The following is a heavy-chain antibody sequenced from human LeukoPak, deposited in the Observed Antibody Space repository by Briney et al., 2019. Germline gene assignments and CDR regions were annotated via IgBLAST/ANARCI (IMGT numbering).Heavy chain of an antibody. D-gene: IGHD4-23*01. V-gene: IGHV5-51*01. CDR2: IYPGDSDT. J-gene: IGHJ4*02. Sequence: GESLKISCKASGYSFTTYWIGWVRQMPGKGLEWMGIIYPGDSDTRYSPPFQGQVTISADKSFTTAYLQSSSLKASDTAMYYCARHRDHRGNRYFDQWGQGTLVTVSS. CDR3: ARHRDHRGNRYFDQ. CDR1: GYSFTTYW.